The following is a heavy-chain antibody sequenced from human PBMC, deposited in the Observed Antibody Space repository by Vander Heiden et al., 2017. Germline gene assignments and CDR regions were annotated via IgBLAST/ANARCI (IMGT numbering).Heavy chain of an antibody. CDR2: INPSGGST. CDR3: ARGSCVGDVSSEEYFQH. Sequence: QVQLVQSGAEVKKPGASVKVSCKASGYTFTSYYMHWVRQAPGQGLEWMGIINPSGGSTSYAQKFQGRVTMTRDTSTSTVYMELSSLRSEDTAVYYCARGSCVGDVSSEEYFQHWGQGTLGTVTS. V-gene: IGHV1-46*01. J-gene: IGHJ1*01. CDR1: GYTFTSYY. D-gene: IGHD3-22*01.